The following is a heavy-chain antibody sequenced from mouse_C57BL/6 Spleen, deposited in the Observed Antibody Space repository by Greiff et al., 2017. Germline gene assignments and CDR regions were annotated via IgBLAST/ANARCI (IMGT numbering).Heavy chain of an antibody. CDR2: IYPRSGNT. J-gene: IGHJ2*01. CDR3: ARNYYGSSYY. CDR1: GYTFTSYG. V-gene: IGHV1-81*01. D-gene: IGHD1-1*01. Sequence: QVQLQQSGAELARPGASVKLSCKASGYTFTSYGISWVKQRTGQGLEWIGEIYPRSGNTYYNEKFKGKATLTADKSSSPAYMELRSLTSEDSAVXFCARNYYGSSYYWGQGTTLTVSS.